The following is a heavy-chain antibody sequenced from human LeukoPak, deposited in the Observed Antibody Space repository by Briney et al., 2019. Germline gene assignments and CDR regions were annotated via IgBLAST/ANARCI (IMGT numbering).Heavy chain of an antibody. V-gene: IGHV3-66*01. Sequence: GGSLRLFCAASGFTVSSNYMSWVSQAPGKGLEWVSVIYGGGSTYYADSVKGRFTISRDNSKNTLYLQMNNLRAEDTAVYYCAMTTVTTVDYWGQGTLVTVSS. CDR2: IYGGGST. D-gene: IGHD4-17*01. CDR1: GFTVSSNY. J-gene: IGHJ4*02. CDR3: AMTTVTTVDY.